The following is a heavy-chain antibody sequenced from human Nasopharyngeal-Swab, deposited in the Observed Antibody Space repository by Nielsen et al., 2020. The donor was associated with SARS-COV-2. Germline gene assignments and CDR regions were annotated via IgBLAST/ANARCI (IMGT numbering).Heavy chain of an antibody. V-gene: IGHV3-7*01. J-gene: IGHJ3*02. CDR3: VRDESGAFDI. Sequence: GGSLRLSCAASRFTFTTYSMTWVRQAPGQGLEWVANVKQDGGEKFYLDSVKGRFTISRDNAKSSLYLQMTSLRAEDTAVYYCVRDESGAFDIWGQGTMVTVSS. CDR1: RFTFTTYS. D-gene: IGHD3-10*01. CDR2: VKQDGGEK.